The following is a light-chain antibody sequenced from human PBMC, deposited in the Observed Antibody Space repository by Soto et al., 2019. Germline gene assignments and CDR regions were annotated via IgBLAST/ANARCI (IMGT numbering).Light chain of an antibody. CDR2: GAS. CDR1: QSVKKN. CDR3: QQYDNWPPWT. Sequence: EIVMTQSPATLSVSPGERATLSCRASQSVKKNLAWYQQKPCQAPRLLIYGASTRATGIPARFSGSGSGTEFILTISSLQSEDFAVYFCQQYDNWPPWTFGQGTRVEIK. V-gene: IGKV3-15*01. J-gene: IGKJ1*01.